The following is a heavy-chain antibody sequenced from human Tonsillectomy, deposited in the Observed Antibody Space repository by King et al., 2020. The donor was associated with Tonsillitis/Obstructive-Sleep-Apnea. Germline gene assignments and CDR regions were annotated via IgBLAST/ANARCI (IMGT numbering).Heavy chain of an antibody. CDR2: INPNSGGT. D-gene: IGHD3-3*01. Sequence: VQLVQSGAEVKKPGASVKVSCKASGYTFTGYYMHWVRQAPGQGLEWMGWINPNSGGTNYAQKFQGRVTMTRDTSISTAYMELSRLRSDDTAVYYCARGSAPYYDLIAEAYYFDYWGQGTLVTVSS. CDR1: GYTFTGYY. J-gene: IGHJ4*02. V-gene: IGHV1-2*02. CDR3: ARGSAPYYDLIAEAYYFDY.